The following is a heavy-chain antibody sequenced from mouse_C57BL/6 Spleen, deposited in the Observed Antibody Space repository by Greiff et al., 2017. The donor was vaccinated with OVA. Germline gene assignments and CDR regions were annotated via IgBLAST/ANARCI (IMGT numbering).Heavy chain of an antibody. CDR1: GYAFTKYL. CDR2: INPGSGGT. Sequence: VQLQQSGAELVRPGTSVKVSCKASGYAFTKYLIEWVKQRPGQGLEWIGVINPGSGGTNYNEKFKGKATLTADKSSSTAYMQLSSLTSEDSAVYFCARSIGGDFDYWGQGTTLTVSS. V-gene: IGHV1-54*01. D-gene: IGHD2-14*01. CDR3: ARSIGGDFDY. J-gene: IGHJ2*01.